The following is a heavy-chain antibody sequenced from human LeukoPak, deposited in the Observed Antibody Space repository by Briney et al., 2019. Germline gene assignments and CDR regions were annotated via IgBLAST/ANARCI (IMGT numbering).Heavy chain of an antibody. CDR2: IASDGSST. J-gene: IGHJ4*02. V-gene: IGHV3-74*01. Sequence: GGSLRLSCAASGFTFSSYWMNWVRQAPGKGLVWVSRIASDGSSTTYADSVKGRFTISRDNSKNTVYLQMNSLRAEDTAVYYCAKYISGWYLDSWGQGTLVTVSS. CDR1: GFTFSSYW. D-gene: IGHD6-19*01. CDR3: AKYISGWYLDS.